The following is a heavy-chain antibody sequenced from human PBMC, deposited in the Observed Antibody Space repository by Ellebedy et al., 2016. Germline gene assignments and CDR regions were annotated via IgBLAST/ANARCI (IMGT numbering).Heavy chain of an antibody. CDR1: GFTFSSYA. Sequence: GGSLRLSCAASGFTFSSYAMHWVRQAPGKGLEWVAVISYDGSNKYYADSVKGRFTISRDNSKNTLYLQMNSLRAEDTAVYYCARESAVVYASRYFDYWGRGTLVTVSS. CDR3: ARESAVVYASRYFDY. J-gene: IGHJ4*02. D-gene: IGHD2-8*02. V-gene: IGHV3-30-3*01. CDR2: ISYDGSNK.